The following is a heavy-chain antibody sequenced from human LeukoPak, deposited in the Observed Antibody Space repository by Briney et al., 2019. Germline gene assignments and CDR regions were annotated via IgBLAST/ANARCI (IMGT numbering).Heavy chain of an antibody. Sequence: TSVKLSCSASGGTFSSYAISWVRQAPGQGLEWMGRIIPIFGIANYAQKFQGRVTITADKSTSTAYMELSSLRSEDTAVYYCAREWFGELSRGGWFDPWGQGTLVTVSS. CDR2: IIPIFGIA. CDR1: GGTFSSYA. D-gene: IGHD3-10*01. J-gene: IGHJ5*02. V-gene: IGHV1-69*04. CDR3: AREWFGELSRGGWFDP.